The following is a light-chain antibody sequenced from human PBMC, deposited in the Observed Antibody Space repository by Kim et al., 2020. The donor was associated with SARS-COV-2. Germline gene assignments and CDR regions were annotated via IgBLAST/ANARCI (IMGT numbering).Light chain of an antibody. CDR2: EAS. J-gene: IGKJ4*01. Sequence: SVGDSITITCRASQSIGVWLAWYQQKPGHAPKLLIYEASTLETGVPSRFSGSGSGTEFTLTISSLQPDDFATYYCQQYNSHSPVTFGGGTKVDIK. V-gene: IGKV1-5*03. CDR3: QQYNSHSPVT. CDR1: QSIGVW.